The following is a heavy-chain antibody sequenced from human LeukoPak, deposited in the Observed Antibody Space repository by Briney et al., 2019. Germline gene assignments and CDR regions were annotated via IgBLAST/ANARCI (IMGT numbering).Heavy chain of an antibody. Sequence: GESLKISCKGSGYSFTSYWIGWVRQMPGKGLEWMGIIYPGDSDTRYSPSFQGQVTISADKSISTAYLQWSSLKASDTAMYYCARHYYDFWSGYHREYYFDYWGQGTLFTVSS. D-gene: IGHD3-3*01. V-gene: IGHV5-51*01. CDR1: GYSFTSYW. CDR3: ARHYYDFWSGYHREYYFDY. J-gene: IGHJ4*02. CDR2: IYPGDSDT.